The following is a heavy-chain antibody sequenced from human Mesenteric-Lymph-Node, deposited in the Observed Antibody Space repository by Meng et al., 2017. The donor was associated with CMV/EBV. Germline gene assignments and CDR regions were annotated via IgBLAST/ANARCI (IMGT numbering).Heavy chain of an antibody. CDR2: IDPNSGDT. Sequence: ASVKVSCKTSGYTFTGYYMHWVRQAPGQGLEWMGWIDPNSGDTNYPQKFQGRVTMTWDTSISTAYMELSSLRSEDTAVYYCARDDSILVGFDPWGQGTLVTVSS. J-gene: IGHJ5*02. CDR1: GYTFTGYY. CDR3: ARDDSILVGFDP. D-gene: IGHD3-9*01. V-gene: IGHV1-2*02.